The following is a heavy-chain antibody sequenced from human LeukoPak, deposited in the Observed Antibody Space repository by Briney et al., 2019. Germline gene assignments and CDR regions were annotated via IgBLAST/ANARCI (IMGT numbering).Heavy chain of an antibody. CDR2: INHSGST. J-gene: IGHJ1*01. CDR1: GGSFSGYY. CDR3: ARGRPRYCSSTSCYTNAEYFQH. Sequence: PSETLSLTCAVYGGSFSGYYWSWIRQPPGKGLEWIGEINHSGSTNYNPSLKSRVTISVDTCKNQFSLKLSSVTAADTAVYYCARGRPRYCSSTSCYTNAEYFQHWGQGTLVTVSS. V-gene: IGHV4-34*01. D-gene: IGHD2-2*02.